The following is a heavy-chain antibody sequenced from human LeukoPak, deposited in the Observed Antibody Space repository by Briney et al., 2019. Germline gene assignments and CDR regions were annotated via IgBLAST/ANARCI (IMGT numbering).Heavy chain of an antibody. CDR2: INPNRGDT. Sequence: ASVKVSCKASGYTFTDYYIHWVRQAPGQGLEWMGWINPNRGDTNFAQKFQGRVTMTRDTSINTAYMELSSLRSDDTAVYYCAKTVSGGYFVPWGQGTLVTVSS. V-gene: IGHV1-2*02. J-gene: IGHJ5*02. D-gene: IGHD3-16*01. CDR3: AKTVSGGYFVP. CDR1: GYTFTDYY.